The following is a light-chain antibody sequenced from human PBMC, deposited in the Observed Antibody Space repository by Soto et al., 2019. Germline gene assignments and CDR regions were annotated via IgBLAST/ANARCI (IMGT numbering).Light chain of an antibody. Sequence: EIVLTQSPGTLSLSPGERATLSCRASQSVSSSYLAWYQQKPGQAPRLLIYGASSRATGIPVRFSGSGSGTEFTLTISSLQSEDFAVYYCQQYNNWPLTFGQGTRL. J-gene: IGKJ5*01. CDR3: QQYNNWPLT. V-gene: IGKV3-15*01. CDR2: GAS. CDR1: QSVSSSY.